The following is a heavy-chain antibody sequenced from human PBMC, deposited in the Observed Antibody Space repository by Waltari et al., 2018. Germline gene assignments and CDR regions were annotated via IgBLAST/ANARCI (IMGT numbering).Heavy chain of an antibody. J-gene: IGHJ6*03. D-gene: IGHD4-17*01. V-gene: IGHV3-11*04. Sequence: QLQLQESGPGLVKPSETLSLTCTVSGGSISSSSYYWGWIRQPPGKGLEWVSYISSSGSTIYYADSVKGRFTISRDNAKNSLYLQMNSLRAEDTAVYYCARDEAGYGDSYYYYYYYMDVWGKGTTVTVSS. CDR1: GGSISSSSYY. CDR3: ARDEAGYGDSYYYYYYYMDV. CDR2: ISSSGSTI.